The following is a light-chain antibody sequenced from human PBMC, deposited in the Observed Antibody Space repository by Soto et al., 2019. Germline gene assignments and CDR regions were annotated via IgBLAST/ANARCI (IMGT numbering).Light chain of an antibody. CDR1: QSISSW. CDR2: DAS. V-gene: IGKV1-5*01. J-gene: IGKJ4*01. Sequence: DIQMTKSPSTLSASVGDRVTITCRASQSISSWLAWYQQKPGKAPKLLIYDASSLESGVPSRFSGSGSGTEFTLTISSLQPDDFATYYCQQYNSYSPLTFVGGTKVDIK. CDR3: QQYNSYSPLT.